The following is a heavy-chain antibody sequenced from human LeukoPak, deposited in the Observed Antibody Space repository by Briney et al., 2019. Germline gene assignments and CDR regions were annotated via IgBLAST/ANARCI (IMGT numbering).Heavy chain of an antibody. V-gene: IGHV4-34*01. J-gene: IGHJ4*02. D-gene: IGHD2-2*01. CDR1: GGSFSGYY. CDR3: ARGGIVVVPAAISYFDY. CDR2: INHSGST. Sequence: SETLSLTCAVYGGSFSGYYWSWIRQPPGKGLEWIGEINHSGSTNYNPSLKSRVTISVDTSKNPFSLKLSSVTAADTAVYYCARGGIVVVPAAISYFDYWGQGTLVTVSS.